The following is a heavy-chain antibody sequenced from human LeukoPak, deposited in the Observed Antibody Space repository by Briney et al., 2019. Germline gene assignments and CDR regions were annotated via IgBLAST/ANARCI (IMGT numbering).Heavy chain of an antibody. CDR2: ISGSGGST. CDR1: GFTFSSDA. J-gene: IGHJ4*02. D-gene: IGHD3-10*01. V-gene: IGHV3-23*01. Sequence: GGSLRLSCAASGFTFSSDAMSWVRQAPGKGLEWVSAISGSGGSTYYADSVKGRFTISRDNSKNTLYLQMNSLRAEDTAVYYCAKGHDVLLWFGDFDYWGQGTLVTVSS. CDR3: AKGHDVLLWFGDFDY.